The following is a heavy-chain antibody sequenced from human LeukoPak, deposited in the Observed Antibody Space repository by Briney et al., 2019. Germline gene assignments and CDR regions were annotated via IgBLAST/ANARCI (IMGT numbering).Heavy chain of an antibody. CDR2: IDHGGST. CDR1: GGSFSSYY. D-gene: IGHD4-11*01. V-gene: IGHV4-59*01. CDR3: ARGRVSSSTWYSTYYYYFYMDV. J-gene: IGHJ6*03. Sequence: SETLSLTCTVSGGSFSSYYWTWIRQPPGKGLEWIGYIDHGGSTNYNPSLRSRVSISRDTSKNLFSLRLRSVTAADTAVYFCARGRVSSSTWYSTYYYYFYMDVWGKGTTVTVSS.